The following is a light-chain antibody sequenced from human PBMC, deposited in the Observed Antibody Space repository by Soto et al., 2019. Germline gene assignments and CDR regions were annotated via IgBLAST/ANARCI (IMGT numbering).Light chain of an antibody. V-gene: IGKV2-28*01. J-gene: IGKJ1*01. CDR1: QSLLHSNGYNY. Sequence: DLVMTQSPLSLPVTPGEPASISCRSSQSLLHSNGYNYLDWYLQKPGQSPQLLIYLGSNRASGVPDRFSGSGSGTDFTLKISRGEAEDVGVYYCMQALHTPTFGQGTKVEIK. CDR3: MQALHTPT. CDR2: LGS.